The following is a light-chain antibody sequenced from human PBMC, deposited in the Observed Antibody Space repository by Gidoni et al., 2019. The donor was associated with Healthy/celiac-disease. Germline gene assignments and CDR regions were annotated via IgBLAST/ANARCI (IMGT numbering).Light chain of an antibody. Sequence: SHELPQPPSVSGSPGPTASITCSGDKLGDKYACWYQPKPGQSPVLVIYQDSKRPSGIPERFSGSNSGNTATLTISGTQAMDEADYYCQAWDSSTGVVFGGGTKLTVL. CDR3: QAWDSSTGVV. CDR2: QDS. CDR1: KLGDKY. V-gene: IGLV3-1*01. J-gene: IGLJ2*01.